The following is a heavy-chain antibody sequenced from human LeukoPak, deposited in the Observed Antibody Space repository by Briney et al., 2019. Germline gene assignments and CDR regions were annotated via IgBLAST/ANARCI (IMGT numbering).Heavy chain of an antibody. CDR3: ATSPSYYYDSSGYFDY. V-gene: IGHV5-51*01. CDR2: IYPGDSDT. CDR1: GYSFTSYW. D-gene: IGHD3-22*01. J-gene: IGHJ4*02. Sequence: GEPLKISCKGSGYSFTSYWIGWVRQMPGKGLEWMGIIYPGDSDTRYSPSFQGQVTISADKSISTAYLQWSSLKASDTAMYYCATSPSYYYDSSGYFDYWGQGTLVTVSS.